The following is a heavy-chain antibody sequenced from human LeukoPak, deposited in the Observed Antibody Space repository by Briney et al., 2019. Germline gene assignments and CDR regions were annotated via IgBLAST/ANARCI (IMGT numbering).Heavy chain of an antibody. D-gene: IGHD3-3*01. J-gene: IGHJ6*02. V-gene: IGHV4-30-4*01. Sequence: SETLSLTCTVSGGSISSGDYYWSWIRQPPGKGLEWIGYIYYSGSTYYNPSLKSRVTISVDTSKNQFSLKLSSVTAADTAVYYCARGSYDFWSGVYYYGMDVWGQGTTVTVSS. CDR2: IYYSGST. CDR3: ARGSYDFWSGVYYYGMDV. CDR1: GGSISSGDYY.